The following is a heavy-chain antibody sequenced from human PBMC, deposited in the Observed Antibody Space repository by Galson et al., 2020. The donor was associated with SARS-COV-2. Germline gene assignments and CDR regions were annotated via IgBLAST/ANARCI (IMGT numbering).Heavy chain of an antibody. D-gene: IGHD6-13*01. CDR1: GYTFTNNE. J-gene: IGHJ6*02. Sequence: GESLKISCKASGYTFTNNEINWVRQATGQGLEWMGWMNPDSDYTGYAQNFQGRLTMTSNTSLSTAYMELSSLRSEDTAVYYCARVVKPHRYSSSWYLSYGLDVWGQGTTVTVSS. V-gene: IGHV1-8*01. CDR2: MNPDSDYT. CDR3: ARVVKPHRYSSSWYLSYGLDV.